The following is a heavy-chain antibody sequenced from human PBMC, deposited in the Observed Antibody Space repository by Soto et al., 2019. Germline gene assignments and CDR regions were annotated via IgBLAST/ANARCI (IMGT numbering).Heavy chain of an antibody. Sequence: GGSLRLSCAASGFSFSKYGMHWVRQAPGKGLEWVAFVSSDGNNKYYGDSVKGRFTISRDNSKNMVFLQVDSLRVDDTALYYCAKDRVIQLLPIWPDPWGQGTLVTVLL. V-gene: IGHV3-30*18. J-gene: IGHJ5*02. CDR3: AKDRVIQLLPIWPDP. CDR1: GFSFSKYG. D-gene: IGHD2-2*01. CDR2: VSSDGNNK.